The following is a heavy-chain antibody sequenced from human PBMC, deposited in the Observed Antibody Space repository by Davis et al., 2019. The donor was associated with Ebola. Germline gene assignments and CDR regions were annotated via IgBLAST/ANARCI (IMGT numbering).Heavy chain of an antibody. Sequence: ASVKVSCKASGYTFTSYGISWVRQAPGQGPEWMGWISAYNGNTNYAQKLQGRVTMTTDTSTSTAYMELRSLRSDDTAVYYCARDKRISPSRYYYGMDVWGQGTTVTVSS. CDR2: ISAYNGNT. J-gene: IGHJ6*02. CDR1: GYTFTSYG. CDR3: ARDKRISPSRYYYGMDV. V-gene: IGHV1-18*01. D-gene: IGHD2/OR15-2a*01.